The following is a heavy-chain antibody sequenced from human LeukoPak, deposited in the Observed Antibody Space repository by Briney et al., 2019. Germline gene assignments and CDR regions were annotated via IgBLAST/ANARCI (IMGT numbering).Heavy chain of an antibody. CDR1: XXTFTSYY. D-gene: IGHD3-3*01. J-gene: IGHJ6*03. V-gene: IGHV1-46*01. CDR3: ARAGVHYYYMDV. Sequence: ASVKXXXXXXXXTFTSYYXXWVRQAPXQGRXXXEIITPSVGNTTYAQNFQARVTMTTDTSTSTVYMELSSLRSEDTAVYYCARAGVHYYYMDVWGKGTTVTVSS. CDR2: ITPSVGNT.